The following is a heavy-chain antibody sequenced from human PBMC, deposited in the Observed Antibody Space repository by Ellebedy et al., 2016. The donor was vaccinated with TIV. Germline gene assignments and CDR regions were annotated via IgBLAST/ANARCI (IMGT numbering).Heavy chain of an antibody. J-gene: IGHJ6*01. Sequence: MPSETLSLTCAVYGTSFIKYYWSWIRQSPGKGLEWIGEINHGGSTTYNPSLKSRVTMSVDASRKQVSLKLDSVTAADTAVYYCSRGRVAKLTGLMALDRRRAASAMDVWGQGTTVTVSS. CDR3: SRGRVAKLTGLMALDRRRAASAMDV. CDR2: INHGGST. D-gene: IGHD1-1*01. V-gene: IGHV4-34*01. CDR1: GTSFIKYY.